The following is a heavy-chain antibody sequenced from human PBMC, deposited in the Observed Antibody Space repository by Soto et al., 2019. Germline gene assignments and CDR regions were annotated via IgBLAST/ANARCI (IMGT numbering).Heavy chain of an antibody. Sequence: GGSLRLSCAASGFTFSNAWMNWVRQAPGKGLEWVGRIKSKTDGGTTDYAAPVKGRFTISRDDSKNTLYLQMNSLKTEDTAVYYCTTEAHYCISTSCYFDSSGYYHFDYWGQGTLVTVSS. J-gene: IGHJ4*02. V-gene: IGHV3-15*07. CDR3: TTEAHYCISTSCYFDSSGYYHFDY. CDR2: IKSKTDGGTT. D-gene: IGHD2-2*01. CDR1: GFTFSNAW.